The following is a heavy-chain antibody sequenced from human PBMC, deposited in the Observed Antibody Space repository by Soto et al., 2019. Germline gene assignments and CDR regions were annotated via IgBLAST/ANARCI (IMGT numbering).Heavy chain of an antibody. V-gene: IGHV4-4*02. D-gene: IGHD2-15*01. CDR3: ARGDCSGGSCYSRHYYYYGMDG. J-gene: IGHJ6*02. Sequence: SETLSLTCAVSGGSISSSNWWSWVRQPPGKGLEWIGEIYHSGSTNYNPSLKSRVTISVDKSKNQFSLKLSSVTAADTAVYYCARGDCSGGSCYSRHYYYYGMDGWGQGTTVTVAS. CDR2: IYHSGST. CDR1: GGSISSSNW.